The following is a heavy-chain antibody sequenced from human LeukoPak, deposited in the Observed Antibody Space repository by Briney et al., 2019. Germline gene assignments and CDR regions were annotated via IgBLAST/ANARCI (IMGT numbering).Heavy chain of an antibody. CDR3: ARGVGDYEPNFGY. V-gene: IGHV1-18*01. Sequence: GASVKVSCKASGYTFTSYGMSWVRQAPGQGLDWMGLICTYNGNTNYAQKLQGRVTMTTDTSTSTAYMELRSLRSDDTAVYYCARGVGDYEPNFGYWGQGTLVTVSS. CDR1: GYTFTSYG. CDR2: ICTYNGNT. J-gene: IGHJ4*02. D-gene: IGHD4-17*01.